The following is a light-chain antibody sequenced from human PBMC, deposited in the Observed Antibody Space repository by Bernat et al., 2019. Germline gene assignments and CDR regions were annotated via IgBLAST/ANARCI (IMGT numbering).Light chain of an antibody. Sequence: QSALTQPASVSGSPGQSITISCTGTNSDIGSYKLVSWYQHHPDKAPKLLIYEGSVRPSVVSDRFSGSQSGNTASLTISGLQSDEEATYYCCSFAGGDILIFGGGTKVT. CDR3: CSFAGGDILI. CDR1: NSDIGSYKL. V-gene: IGLV2-23*01. CDR2: EGS. J-gene: IGLJ2*01.